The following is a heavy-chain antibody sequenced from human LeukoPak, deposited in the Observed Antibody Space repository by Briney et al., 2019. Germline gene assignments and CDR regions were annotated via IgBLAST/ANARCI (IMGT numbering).Heavy chain of an antibody. CDR1: GGSISGYY. Sequence: SETLSLTCNVSGGSISGYYWSWIRQPPGKGLEWIGFIKYSGSTNYNPSLKSRVTMSVDTSMNQFSLRLSSVTAADTAVNYCAKIQWPHVDAFDIWGQGTMVTVSS. CDR3: AKIQWPHVDAFDI. D-gene: IGHD6-19*01. J-gene: IGHJ3*02. V-gene: IGHV4-59*01. CDR2: IKYSGST.